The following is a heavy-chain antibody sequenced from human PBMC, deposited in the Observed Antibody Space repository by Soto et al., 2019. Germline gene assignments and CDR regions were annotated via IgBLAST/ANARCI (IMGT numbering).Heavy chain of an antibody. CDR1: GFTFSSYA. Sequence: EVQLLESGGGLVHPGGSLRLPCAASGFTFSSYAMSWVRQAPGKGLEWVSAISGSGGSTYYADSVKGRFTISRDNSKNTLYLQMNSLRAEDTAVYYYAKGRGWNGPTDYWGQGTLVTVSS. CDR3: AKGRGWNGPTDY. J-gene: IGHJ4*02. D-gene: IGHD1-1*01. CDR2: ISGSGGST. V-gene: IGHV3-23*01.